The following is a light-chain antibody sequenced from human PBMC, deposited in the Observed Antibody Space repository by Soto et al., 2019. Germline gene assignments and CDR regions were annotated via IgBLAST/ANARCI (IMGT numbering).Light chain of an antibody. J-gene: IGLJ3*02. V-gene: IGLV2-8*01. Sequence: QSVLTQPPSASASPGQSVTISCTGTSSDVGYYNHVSWYQQHPGKAPKLMIYEVSKRPSGVPDRFSGSKSGNAASLTVSGLQAEDEADYYCSSYAGSNTWVFGGGTKLTVL. CDR3: SSYAGSNTWV. CDR1: SSDVGYYNH. CDR2: EVS.